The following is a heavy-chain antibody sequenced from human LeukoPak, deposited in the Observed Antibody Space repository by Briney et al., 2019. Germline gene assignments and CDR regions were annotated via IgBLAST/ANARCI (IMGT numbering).Heavy chain of an antibody. V-gene: IGHV1-18*01. D-gene: IGHD3-10*01. CDR1: GYTFTSYG. CDR3: ARGVDYYGSGSYTYGMDV. CDR2: ISAYNGNT. Sequence: ASVKVSCKASGYTFTSYGISWVRQAPGQGLEWMGWISAYNGNTNYAQKLQGRVTMTTDTSTSTAYMELRSLRSDDTAVYYCARGVDYYGSGSYTYGMDVWGQGTTVTVSS. J-gene: IGHJ6*02.